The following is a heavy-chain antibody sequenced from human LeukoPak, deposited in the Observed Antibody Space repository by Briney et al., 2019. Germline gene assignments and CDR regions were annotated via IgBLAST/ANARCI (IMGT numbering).Heavy chain of an antibody. CDR3: AGYYYDSSGYYTFDY. CDR1: GGSFSGYY. CDR2: TNHSGST. V-gene: IGHV4-34*01. J-gene: IGHJ4*02. Sequence: SETLSLTCAVYGGSFSGYYWSWIRQPPGKGLEWIGETNHSGSTNYNPSLKSRVTISVDTSKNQFSLKLSSVTAADTAVYYCAGYYYDSSGYYTFDYWGQGTLVTVSS. D-gene: IGHD3-22*01.